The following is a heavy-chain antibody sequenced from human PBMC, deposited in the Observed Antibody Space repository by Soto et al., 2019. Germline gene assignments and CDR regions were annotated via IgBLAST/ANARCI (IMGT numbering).Heavy chain of an antibody. CDR3: EIVDPYFDY. V-gene: IGHV3-48*02. CDR2: ISSRSSTI. D-gene: IGHD5-12*01. CDR1: GFTFSSYS. J-gene: IGHJ4*02. Sequence: EVLLVESGGGLVQPGGSLRLSCAASGFTFSSYSMNWVRQAPGKGLEWVSYISSRSSTIYYADSVKGRFTISRDVAKTRLYLQMNGLRDEETAVYYCEIVDPYFDYWGQGTLVNVSS.